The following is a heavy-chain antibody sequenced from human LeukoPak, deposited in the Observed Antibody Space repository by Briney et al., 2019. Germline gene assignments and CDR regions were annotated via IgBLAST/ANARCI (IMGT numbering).Heavy chain of an antibody. CDR2: IYTSGST. J-gene: IGHJ6*02. CDR3: ARVTPTDNYYYSYGMDV. D-gene: IGHD4-23*01. Sequence: PSQTLSLTCAVSGGSFSSGSYYWSWIRQPAGKGLDWIVRIYTSGSTNYNPSPKSRVTISVYTSKNQFSLKLSSVTAADTAVYYCARVTPTDNYYYSYGMDVWGQGTTVTVPS. V-gene: IGHV4-61*02. CDR1: GGSFSSGSYY.